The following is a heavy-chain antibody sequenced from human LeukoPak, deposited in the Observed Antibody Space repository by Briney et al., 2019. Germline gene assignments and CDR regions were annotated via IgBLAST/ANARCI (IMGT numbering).Heavy chain of an antibody. CDR1: GYSFTSYW. V-gene: IGHV5-51*01. CDR3: ARRWSYYGYLYYFDY. Sequence: GESLKISCKGSGYSFTSYWTGWVRQMPGKGLEWMGIIYPGDSDTRYSPSFQGQVTISADKSISTAYLQWSSLKASDTAMYYCARRWSYYGYLYYFDYWGQGTLVTVSS. CDR2: IYPGDSDT. D-gene: IGHD1-26*01. J-gene: IGHJ4*02.